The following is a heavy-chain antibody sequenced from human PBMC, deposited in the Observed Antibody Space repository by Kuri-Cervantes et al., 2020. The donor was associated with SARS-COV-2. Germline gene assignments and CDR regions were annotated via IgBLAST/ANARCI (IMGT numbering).Heavy chain of an antibody. V-gene: IGHV1-2*04. Sequence: ASVKVSCKASGYTFTGYYMHWVRQAPGQGLEWMGWINPNSGGTNYAQKFQGWVTMTRDTSISTAYMELSRLRSDDTAVYYCARWGEVATPLDVWGQGTTVTVSS. J-gene: IGHJ6*02. CDR3: ARWGEVATPLDV. CDR1: GYTFTGYY. D-gene: IGHD5-12*01. CDR2: INPNSGGT.